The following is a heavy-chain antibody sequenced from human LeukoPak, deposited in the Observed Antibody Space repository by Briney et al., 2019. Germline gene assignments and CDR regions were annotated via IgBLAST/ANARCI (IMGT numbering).Heavy chain of an antibody. Sequence: GASVKVSCKASGYTFTSYGISWVRQAPGQGLEWMGWISAYNGNTNYAQKLQGRVTMTTDTSTSTAYVELRSLRSDDTAVYYCARDDPSTSCYFDYWGQGTLVTVSS. CDR2: ISAYNGNT. CDR1: GYTFTSYG. CDR3: ARDDPSTSCYFDY. D-gene: IGHD2-2*01. J-gene: IGHJ4*02. V-gene: IGHV1-18*01.